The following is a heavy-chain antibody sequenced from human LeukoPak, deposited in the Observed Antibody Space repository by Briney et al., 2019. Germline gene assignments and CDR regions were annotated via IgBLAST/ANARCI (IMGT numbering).Heavy chain of an antibody. CDR3: ARVLYGVWDYYYMDV. D-gene: IGHD2-8*01. V-gene: IGHV4-59*01. J-gene: IGHJ6*03. CDR1: GGSISSYY. Sequence: PSETLSLTCTVSGGSISSYYWSWIRQPPGKGLEWIGYIYYSGSTNYNPSLKSRVTISVDTSKNQLSLKLSSVTAADTAVYYCARVLYGVWDYYYMDVWGKGTTVTVSS. CDR2: IYYSGST.